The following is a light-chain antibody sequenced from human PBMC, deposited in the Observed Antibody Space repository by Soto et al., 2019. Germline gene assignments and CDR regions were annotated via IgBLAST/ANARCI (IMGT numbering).Light chain of an antibody. CDR1: QGISSW. V-gene: IGKV1-12*01. CDR3: QQANSFPLT. J-gene: IGKJ4*01. Sequence: DIQMTQSPSSVSASVGDRVTITCRASQGISSWLVWYQQKPGKAPKVLIYAASSLQSGVPSRFSGSGSGTDFTLTISSLQPEDSATYYCQQANSFPLTFGGGTKVEIK. CDR2: AAS.